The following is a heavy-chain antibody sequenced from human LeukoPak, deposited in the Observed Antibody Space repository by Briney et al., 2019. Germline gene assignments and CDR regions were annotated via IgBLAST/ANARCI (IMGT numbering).Heavy chain of an antibody. V-gene: IGHV3-7*03. J-gene: IGHJ3*01. CDR1: GFTLSSYW. Sequence: PGGSLRLSCAASGFTLSSYWMSWVRQAPGKGLEWVANIKYDGSEKYYVDSVKGRFTISRDTAKNSLYLQMNSLRAEDTTVYYCAKEMATIRAFDFWGQGTMVTVS. CDR2: IKYDGSEK. D-gene: IGHD5-24*01. CDR3: AKEMATIRAFDF.